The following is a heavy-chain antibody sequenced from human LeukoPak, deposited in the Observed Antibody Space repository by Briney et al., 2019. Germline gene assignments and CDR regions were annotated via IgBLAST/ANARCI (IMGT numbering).Heavy chain of an antibody. J-gene: IGHJ5*02. CDR1: GGSISSYY. CDR2: IYTSGST. V-gene: IGHV4-4*07. Sequence: MPSETLSLTCTVSGGSISSYYWSWIRQPAGKGLEWIGRIYTSGSTNYNPSLKSRVTMSVDTSKNQFSLKLSSVTAADTAVYYCARESRYFDWLSQSMNWFDPWGQGTLVTVSS. D-gene: IGHD3-9*01. CDR3: ARESRYFDWLSQSMNWFDP.